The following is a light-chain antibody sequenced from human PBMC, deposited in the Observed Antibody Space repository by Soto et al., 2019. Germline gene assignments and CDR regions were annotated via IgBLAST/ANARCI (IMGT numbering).Light chain of an antibody. CDR1: QSISSY. Sequence: DVCMSQSPSYLSASVGDRVTITCRASQSISSYLNWYQQKPGKAPKLLIYAASSLQSGVPSRFSGSGSGTDFTLTISSLQPEDFATYYCQQSYSTLRTFGQGTKVDIK. CDR3: QQSYSTLRT. CDR2: AAS. J-gene: IGKJ1*01. V-gene: IGKV1-39*01.